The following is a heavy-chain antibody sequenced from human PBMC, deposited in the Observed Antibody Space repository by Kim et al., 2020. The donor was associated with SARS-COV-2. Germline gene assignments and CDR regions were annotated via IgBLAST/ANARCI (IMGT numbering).Heavy chain of an antibody. V-gene: IGHV4-39*07. D-gene: IGHD6-13*01. CDR3: ARDPDIAAASSYYGMDV. Sequence: SETLSLTCTVSGGSISSSNYYWGWIRQPPGKGLEWIGSIYYSGSTYYNPSLKSRVTISVDTSKNQFSLKLSSVTAADTAVYYCARDPDIAAASSYYGMDV. J-gene: IGHJ6*01. CDR2: IYYSGST. CDR1: GGSISSSNYY.